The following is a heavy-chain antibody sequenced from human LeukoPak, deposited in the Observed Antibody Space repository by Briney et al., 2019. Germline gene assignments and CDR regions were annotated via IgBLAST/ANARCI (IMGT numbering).Heavy chain of an antibody. CDR3: AKDLVRYCSGGSCFSLYYYYGMDV. J-gene: IGHJ6*02. Sequence: PGGSLRLSCAASGFTFSSYGMHWVRQAPGKGLEWVAFIRYDGSNKYYADPVKGRFTISRDNSKNTLYLQMNSLRAEDTAVYYCAKDLVRYCSGGSCFSLYYYYGMDVWGQGTTVTVSS. CDR2: IRYDGSNK. V-gene: IGHV3-30*02. CDR1: GFTFSSYG. D-gene: IGHD2-15*01.